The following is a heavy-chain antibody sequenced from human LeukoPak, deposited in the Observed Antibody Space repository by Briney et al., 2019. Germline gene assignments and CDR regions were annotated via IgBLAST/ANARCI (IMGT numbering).Heavy chain of an antibody. CDR3: ARAPNYYDSSGYLFDY. J-gene: IGHJ4*02. Sequence: GASVKVSCKASGGTFSSYAISWVRQAPGQGLEWMGWISAYNGNTNYAQKLQGRVTKTTDTSTSTAYMELRSLRSDDTAVYYCARAPNYYDSSGYLFDYWGQGTLVTVSS. CDR2: ISAYNGNT. CDR1: GGTFSSYA. V-gene: IGHV1-18*01. D-gene: IGHD3-22*01.